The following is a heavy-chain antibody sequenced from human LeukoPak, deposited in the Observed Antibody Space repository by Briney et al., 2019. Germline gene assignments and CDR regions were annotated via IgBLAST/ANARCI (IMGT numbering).Heavy chain of an antibody. Sequence: GGSLRLSCAASGFTFSSYAMSWVRQAPGKGLGWVSAISGSGGSTYYADSVKGRFTISRDNSKNTLYLQMNSLRAEDTAVYYCAKGSVPYYYDSSGYPDYWGQGTLVTVSS. D-gene: IGHD3-22*01. CDR1: GFTFSSYA. J-gene: IGHJ4*02. V-gene: IGHV3-23*01. CDR2: ISGSGGST. CDR3: AKGSVPYYYDSSGYPDY.